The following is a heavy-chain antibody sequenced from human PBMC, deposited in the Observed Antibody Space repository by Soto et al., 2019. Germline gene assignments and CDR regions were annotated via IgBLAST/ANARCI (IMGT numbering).Heavy chain of an antibody. Sequence: GGSLRLSCAASGFTFSSYAMHWVRQAPGKGLEWVAVISYDGSNKYYADSVKGRFTISRDNSKNTLYLQMNSLRAEDTAVYYCARDIGYYDSSGYPLRIFGIDYWGQGTLVTVSS. CDR2: ISYDGSNK. CDR1: GFTFSSYA. V-gene: IGHV3-30-3*01. D-gene: IGHD3-22*01. J-gene: IGHJ4*02. CDR3: ARDIGYYDSSGYPLRIFGIDY.